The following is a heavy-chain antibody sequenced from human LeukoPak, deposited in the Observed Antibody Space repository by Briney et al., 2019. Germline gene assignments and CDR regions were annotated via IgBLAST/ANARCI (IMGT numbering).Heavy chain of an antibody. V-gene: IGHV1-18*01. CDR1: GYIFISYG. CDR3: ARARIAVAGPGTSDY. Sequence: ASVKVSCKASGYIFISYGINWVRQAPGQGLEWMGWISPHNGNTNYAQKLQGRVTMTTDTSTSTAYMEVRSLRSDDTAVYYCARARIAVAGPGTSDYWGQGTLVMVSS. D-gene: IGHD6-19*01. J-gene: IGHJ4*02. CDR2: ISPHNGNT.